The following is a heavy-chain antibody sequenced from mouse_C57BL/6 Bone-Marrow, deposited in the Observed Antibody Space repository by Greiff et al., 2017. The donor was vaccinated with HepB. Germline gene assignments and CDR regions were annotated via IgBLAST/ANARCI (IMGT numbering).Heavy chain of an antibody. D-gene: IGHD1-1*01. CDR1: GFTFSDYY. V-gene: IGHV5-12*01. J-gene: IGHJ1*03. CDR3: ARPIITTVVGDFDV. Sequence: EVKLVESGGGLVQPGGSLKLSCAASGFTFSDYYMYWVRQTPEKRLEWVAYISNGGGSTYYPDTVKGRFTISRDNAKNTLYLQMRRLKSEDTAMYYCARPIITTVVGDFDVWGTGTTVTVSS. CDR2: ISNGGGST.